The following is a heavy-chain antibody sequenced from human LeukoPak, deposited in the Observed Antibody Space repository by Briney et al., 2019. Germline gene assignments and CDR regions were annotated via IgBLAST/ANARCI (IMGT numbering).Heavy chain of an antibody. CDR3: ARLTKNDSGSFRFGKKKRGYMDV. V-gene: IGHV4-38-2*02. Sequence: PLETLSLTCSVSGYSISSGYYWGWIRQPPGKGLEWIGEINHSGSTNYNPSLKSRVTISVDTSKNQFSLKLSSVTAADTAVYYCARLTKNDSGSFRFGKKKRGYMDVWGKGTTVTISS. CDR2: INHSGST. CDR1: GYSISSGYY. D-gene: IGHD3-10*01. J-gene: IGHJ6*03.